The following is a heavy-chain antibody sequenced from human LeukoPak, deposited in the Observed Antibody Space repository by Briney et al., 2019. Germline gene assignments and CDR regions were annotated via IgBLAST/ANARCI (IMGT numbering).Heavy chain of an antibody. V-gene: IGHV3-48*03. Sequence: GGSLRLSCAASGFTFSSYEMNWVRQAPGKGLEWVSYISSSGTTIYYADSVKGRFTISRDNAKDSLYLQMNSLRADDTAVYYCATAPAAADSWWGQGTLVAVSS. D-gene: IGHD6-13*01. J-gene: IGHJ4*02. CDR1: GFTFSSYE. CDR3: ATAPAAADSW. CDR2: ISSSGTTI.